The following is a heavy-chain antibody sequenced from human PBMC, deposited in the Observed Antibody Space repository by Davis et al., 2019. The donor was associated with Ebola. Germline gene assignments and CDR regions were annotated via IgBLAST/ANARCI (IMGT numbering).Heavy chain of an antibody. Sequence: GESPKISCAAPGFPFSTHSMNWVRHAPGQRLERVSYISSSGSTNFYADSVKGRFTIYIDTAKNSLYLQMNSLRDEDRAVYYCARERIVVIPAAGGYDRFDTWGQGTLVTVSS. CDR2: ISSSGSTN. V-gene: IGHV3-48*02. CDR3: ARERIVVIPAAGGYDRFDT. J-gene: IGHJ5*02. CDR1: GFPFSTHS. D-gene: IGHD2-2*01.